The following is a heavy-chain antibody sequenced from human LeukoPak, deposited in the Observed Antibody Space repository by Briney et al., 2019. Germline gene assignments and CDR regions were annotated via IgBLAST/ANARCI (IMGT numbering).Heavy chain of an antibody. CDR3: AKRGVVIRVIPVGFHKEAYYFDS. CDR1: GITLSNYA. D-gene: IGHD3-22*01. V-gene: IGHV3-23*01. Sequence: GGSLRLSCAVSGITLSNYAMTWVRQAPGKGLEWVAGISGSGGGTNYADSVKGRFTISRDNYKNTLYLQMNSLGAEDTAVYFCAKRGVVIRVIPVGFHKEAYYFDSWGQGALVTVSS. J-gene: IGHJ4*02. CDR2: ISGSGGGT.